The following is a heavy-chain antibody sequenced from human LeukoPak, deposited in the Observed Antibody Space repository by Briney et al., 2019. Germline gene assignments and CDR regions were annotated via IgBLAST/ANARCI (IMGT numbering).Heavy chain of an antibody. CDR1: GGPFSSYA. V-gene: IGHV1-69*01. Sequence: GSSVKVSCKASGGPFSSYAISWVRQAPGQGLEWMGGIIPIFGTANYAQKFQGRVTITADESTSTAYMELSSLRSEDTAVYYCARRATMVTYFDYWGQGTLVTVSS. J-gene: IGHJ4*02. D-gene: IGHD5-18*01. CDR2: IIPIFGTA. CDR3: ARRATMVTYFDY.